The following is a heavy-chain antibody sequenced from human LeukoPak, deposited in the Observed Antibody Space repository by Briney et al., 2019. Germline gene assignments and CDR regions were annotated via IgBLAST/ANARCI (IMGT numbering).Heavy chain of an antibody. D-gene: IGHD1-7*01. CDR1: GFTFSSYT. J-gene: IGHJ4*02. CDR3: ARVSRYNWNYGVFDY. Sequence: GGSLRLSCAASGFTFSSYTMHWVRQAPGKGLEWVAVISDDGSNKYYADSVKGRFTISRDNAKNSLYLQMNSLRAEDTAMYYCARVSRYNWNYGVFDYWGQGTLVTVSS. V-gene: IGHV3-30*04. CDR2: ISDDGSNK.